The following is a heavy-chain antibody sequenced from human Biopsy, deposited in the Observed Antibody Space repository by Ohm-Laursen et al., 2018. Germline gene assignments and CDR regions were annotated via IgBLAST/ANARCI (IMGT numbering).Heavy chain of an antibody. CDR1: EGTFSNYG. V-gene: IGHV1-69*06. CDR2: NIPILGTG. D-gene: IGHD3-9*01. CDR3: ATKLTGYFHH. Sequence: ASVKVSCKAPEGTFSNYGVNWVRQAPGQGLEWLGGNIPILGTGNYAHQFQDRVTVVADTSTSKATMELRSLRSDDTAVYYCATKLTGYFHHWGQGTLVIVSP. J-gene: IGHJ1*01.